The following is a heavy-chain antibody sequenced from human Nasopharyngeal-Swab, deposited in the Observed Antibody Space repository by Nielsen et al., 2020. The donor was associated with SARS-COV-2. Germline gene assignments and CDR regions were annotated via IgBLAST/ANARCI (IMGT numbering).Heavy chain of an antibody. CDR1: GGSISSYY. J-gene: IGHJ2*01. Sequence: SETLSLTCTVSGGSISSYYWSWIRQPPGKGLEWIGYIYYSGSTNYNPSLKSRVTISVDTSKNQFSLKLSSVTAADAAVYYCARDGGNWGSSYWYLDLWGRGTLVTVSS. D-gene: IGHD7-27*01. CDR2: IYYSGST. V-gene: IGHV4-59*13. CDR3: ARDGGNWGSSYWYLDL.